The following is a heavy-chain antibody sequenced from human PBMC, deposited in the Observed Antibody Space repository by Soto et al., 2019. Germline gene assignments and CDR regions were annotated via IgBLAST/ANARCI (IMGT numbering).Heavy chain of an antibody. CDR3: CVVTTVTAG. CDR1: GFTFSSYG. Sequence: PGGSLRLSCAASGFTFSSYGMHWVRQAPGKGLEWVAVISYDGSNKYYADSVKGRFTISRDNSKNTLYLQMNSLRAEDTAVYYCCVVTTVTAGWGQGTLVTVSS. D-gene: IGHD4-17*01. CDR2: ISYDGSNK. V-gene: IGHV3-30*03. J-gene: IGHJ4*02.